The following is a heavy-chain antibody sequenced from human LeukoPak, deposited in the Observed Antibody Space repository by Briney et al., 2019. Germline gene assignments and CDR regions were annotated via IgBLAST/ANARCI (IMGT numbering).Heavy chain of an antibody. CDR3: VRDWKLDC. J-gene: IGHJ4*02. CDR2: IGDNGGDT. Sequence: QPGGSLRLSCAASGFTFNNFAMSWVRQAPGKGLEWVSAIGDNGGDTKYAASVKGRFTIYRDNSRNTLYLQMNSLRVEDTAMYYCVRDWKLDCWGQGTLVTVSS. V-gene: IGHV3-23*01. CDR1: GFTFNNFA. D-gene: IGHD1-1*01.